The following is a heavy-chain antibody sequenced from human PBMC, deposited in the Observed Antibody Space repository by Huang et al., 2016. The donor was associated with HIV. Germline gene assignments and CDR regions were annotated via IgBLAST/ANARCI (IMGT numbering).Heavy chain of an antibody. CDR1: GGSISSSSYS. D-gene: IGHD3-10*01. CDR2: IYYSGST. CDR3: ARLSIGATFGFDI. Sequence: QLQLQESGPGLVKPSEILSLTCTVSGGSISSSSYSGAWIRQPPGKGLECIGSIYYSGSTYYNPSLKSRVTISVDTSKNQFSLKLSSVTAADTAVYYCARLSIGATFGFDIWGQGTMVTVSS. V-gene: IGHV4-39*01. J-gene: IGHJ3*02.